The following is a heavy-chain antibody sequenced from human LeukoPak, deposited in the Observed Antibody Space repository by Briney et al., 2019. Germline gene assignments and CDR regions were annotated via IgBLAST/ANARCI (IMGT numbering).Heavy chain of an antibody. J-gene: IGHJ1*01. V-gene: IGHV3-23*01. CDR3: ARSESIRHAPTGFQH. D-gene: IGHD6-6*01. CDR1: GFTFSSYA. Sequence: PGGSLRLSCAASGFTFSSYAMNWVRQAPGKGLEWVSGINDVGRSTYYADSVKGRFTISRDNSKNTLYLQMNSLRAEDTAVYYCARSESIRHAPTGFQHWGQGTLVTVSS. CDR2: INDVGRST.